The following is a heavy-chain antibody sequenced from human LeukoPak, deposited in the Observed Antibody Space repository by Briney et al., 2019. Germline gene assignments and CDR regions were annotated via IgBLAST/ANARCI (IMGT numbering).Heavy chain of an antibody. CDR3: ARRGASGYYYPL. CDR1: GGSFSGYY. D-gene: IGHD3-22*01. V-gene: IGHV4-39*01. CDR2: IYYSGSP. Sequence: SETLSLTCAVYGGSFSGYYWGWIRQPPGKGLEWIGSIYYSGSPYYNPSLKSRVTISVDTSKNQFSLKLSSVTAADTAVYYCARRGASGYYYPLWGQGTLVTVSS. J-gene: IGHJ4*02.